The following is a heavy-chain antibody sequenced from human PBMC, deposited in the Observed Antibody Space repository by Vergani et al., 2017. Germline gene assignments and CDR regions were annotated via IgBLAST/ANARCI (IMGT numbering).Heavy chain of an antibody. CDR3: ARGRGYCTNGVCYSYYYYYYMDV. CDR1: GGSFSGYY. D-gene: IGHD2-8*01. J-gene: IGHJ6*03. CDR2: INHSGST. Sequence: QVQLQQWGAGLLKPSETLSLTCAVYGGSFSGYYWSWIRQPPGKGLEWIGEINHSGSTNYNPSLKSRVTISVDTSKNQFSLKLSSVTAADTAVYYCARGRGYCTNGVCYSYYYYYYMDVWGKGTTVTVSS. V-gene: IGHV4-34*01.